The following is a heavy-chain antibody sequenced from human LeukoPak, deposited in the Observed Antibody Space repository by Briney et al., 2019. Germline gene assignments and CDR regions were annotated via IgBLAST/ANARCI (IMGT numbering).Heavy chain of an antibody. D-gene: IGHD3-10*01. J-gene: IGHJ2*01. CDR3: ARLGGDTYYFGSASYPNWYFDL. CDR1: GYTFTSYW. V-gene: IGHV5-51*01. Sequence: GESLKISCQASGYTFTSYWIGWVRQMPGKGLECMGIIYPDDSDTTYSPSFQGQVTISADKSFNTAYLQWSSLKASETAIYYCARLGGDTYYFGSASYPNWYFDLWGRGTLVSVSS. CDR2: IYPDDSDT.